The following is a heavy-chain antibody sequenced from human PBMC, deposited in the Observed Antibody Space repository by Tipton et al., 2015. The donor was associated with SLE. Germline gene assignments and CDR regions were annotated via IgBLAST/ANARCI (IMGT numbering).Heavy chain of an antibody. V-gene: IGHV4-59*08. J-gene: IGHJ2*01. D-gene: IGHD3-10*01. CDR1: GGSISSYY. CDR3: ARHPRGVWYFDR. Sequence: TLSLTCTVSGGSISSYYWSWIRQPPGMGLEWIGYIYYSGSTNYNPSLKSRVTISVDTSKKQFSLKLSSVTAADTAVYYCARHPRGVWYFDRWGRDTLVTVSS. CDR2: IYYSGST.